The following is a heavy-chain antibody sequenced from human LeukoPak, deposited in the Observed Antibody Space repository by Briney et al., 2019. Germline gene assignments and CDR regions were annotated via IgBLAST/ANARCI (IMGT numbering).Heavy chain of an antibody. CDR2: IYTSGST. V-gene: IGHV4-61*02. CDR1: GRSISSGSYY. CDR3: ARDPDYYDSSGSGGSYGMDV. D-gene: IGHD3-22*01. J-gene: IGHJ6*02. Sequence: PSQTLSLTCTVSGRSISSGSYYWSWIRQPAGKGLEWIGRIYTSGSTNYNPSLKSRVTISVDTSKNQFSLKLSSVTAADTAVYYCARDPDYYDSSGSGGSYGMDVWGQGTTVTVPS.